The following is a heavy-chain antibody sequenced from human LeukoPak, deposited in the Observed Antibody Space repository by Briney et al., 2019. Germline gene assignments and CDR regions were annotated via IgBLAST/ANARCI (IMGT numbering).Heavy chain of an antibody. J-gene: IGHJ5*02. Sequence: PSETLSLTCTVSGGSISSYYWSWIRQHPGKGLEWIGYIYYSGSTYYNPSLKSRVTISVDTSKNQFSLKLSSVTAADTAVYYCARVMYDILTGWNWFDPWGQGTLVTVSS. CDR3: ARVMYDILTGWNWFDP. CDR2: IYYSGST. CDR1: GGSISSYY. D-gene: IGHD3-9*01. V-gene: IGHV4-59*06.